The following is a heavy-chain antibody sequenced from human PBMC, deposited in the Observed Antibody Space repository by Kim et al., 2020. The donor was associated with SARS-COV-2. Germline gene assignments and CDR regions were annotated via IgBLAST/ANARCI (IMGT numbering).Heavy chain of an antibody. D-gene: IGHD3-3*01. CDR3: ARYFWSGYAYVDY. J-gene: IGHJ4*02. Sequence: HYSPSLKGRLTITKDTSKNQVVLTMTNMDPVDTATYYCARYFWSGYAYVDYWGQGTLVTVSS. V-gene: IGHV2-5*01.